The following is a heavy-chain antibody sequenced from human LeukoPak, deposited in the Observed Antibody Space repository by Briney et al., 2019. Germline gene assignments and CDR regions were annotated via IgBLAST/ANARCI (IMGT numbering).Heavy chain of an antibody. CDR3: ARRSPATSFDY. V-gene: IGHV1-2*02. CDR2: INPNSGGT. J-gene: IGHJ4*02. CDR1: GYTFTGYN. Sequence: GASVRVSCKASGYTFTGYNTQSVRQAPGQGLEWMGWINPNSGGTNYAQKFQGRVTMTRDTSISTAYMELSRLRSDDTAVYYCARRSPATSFDYWGQGTLVTVSS. D-gene: IGHD2-2*01.